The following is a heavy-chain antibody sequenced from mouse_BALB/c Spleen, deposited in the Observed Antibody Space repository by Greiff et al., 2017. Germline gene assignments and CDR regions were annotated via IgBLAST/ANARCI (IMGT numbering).Heavy chain of an antibody. D-gene: IGHD2-3*01. V-gene: IGHV1-18*01. CDR1: GYTFTDYN. CDR3: ARVGVDGYYPAWFAY. CDR2: INPNNGGT. J-gene: IGHJ3*01. Sequence: VQLQQSGPELVKPGASVKIPCKASGYTFTDYNMDWVKQSHGKSLEWIGDINPNNGGTIYNQKFKGKATLTVDKSSSTAYMELRSLTSEDTAVYYCARVGVDGYYPAWFAYWGQGTLVTVSA.